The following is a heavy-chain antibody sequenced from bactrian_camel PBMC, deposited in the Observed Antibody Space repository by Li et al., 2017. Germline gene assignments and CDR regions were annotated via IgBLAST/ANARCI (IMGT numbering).Heavy chain of an antibody. CDR3: VIRPSGTDLKIDY. CDR2: RYTGDDKA. J-gene: IGHJ4*01. CDR1: GRTDSYNV. Sequence: HVQLVESGGGSVQAGGSLRLTCAASGRTDSYNVMGWFRQAPGKEREGVAARYTGDDKAYYADSVKGRFTISRANAKNTVALQMSCLKPEDTAVYYCVIRPSGTDLKIDYWGQGTQVTVS. V-gene: IGHV3S63*01.